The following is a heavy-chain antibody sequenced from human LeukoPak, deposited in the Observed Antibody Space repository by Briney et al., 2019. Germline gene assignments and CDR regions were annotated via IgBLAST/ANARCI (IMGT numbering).Heavy chain of an antibody. Sequence: GASVKVSCKASGGTFSSYSISWVQQAPGQGLEWMGGIIPIFDTADYAQKFQGRVTITADESTSTAYMELSSLRSEDTAGLYCARISMGAIWGYYYGMDVWGQGTTVTVSS. J-gene: IGHJ6*02. V-gene: IGHV1-69*13. CDR1: GGTFSSYS. D-gene: IGHD1-26*01. CDR3: ARISMGAIWGYYYGMDV. CDR2: IIPIFDTA.